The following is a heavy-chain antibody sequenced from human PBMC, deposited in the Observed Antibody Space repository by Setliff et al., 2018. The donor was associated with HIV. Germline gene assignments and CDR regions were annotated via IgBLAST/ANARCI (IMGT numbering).Heavy chain of an antibody. J-gene: IGHJ6*03. CDR3: ARGGDWDDNYYMDV. Sequence: SETLSLTCSVSGGYLDSYSWSWIRQPAGKGLEWIGQVYSSGFTDYNPSLKSRVTLSADPSKTEVSLKMNSVTPEDTAVYYCARGGDWDDNYYMDVWGKGTTVTVSS. D-gene: IGHD1-1*01. CDR2: VYSSGFT. V-gene: IGHV4-4*07. CDR1: GGYLDSYS.